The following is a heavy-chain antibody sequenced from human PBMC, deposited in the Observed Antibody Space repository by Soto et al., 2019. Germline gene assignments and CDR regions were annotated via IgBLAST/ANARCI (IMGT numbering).Heavy chain of an antibody. CDR2: IYSGGYT. Sequence: EVQLVESGGGLIQPGGSLRLSCAVSGFTVSNNYMSWVRQAPGKGLEGVSVIYSGGYTAYGDSVKGRFTISRDNSKNTQHRQIKCLGAEARAGYYFATPPGGGGYWGQGTLVTVSS. CDR1: GFTVSNNY. D-gene: IGHD3-10*01. V-gene: IGHV3-53*01. CDR3: ATPPGGGGY. J-gene: IGHJ4*02.